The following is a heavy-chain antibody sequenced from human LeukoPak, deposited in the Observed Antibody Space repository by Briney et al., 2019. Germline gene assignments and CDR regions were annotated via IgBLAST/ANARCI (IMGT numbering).Heavy chain of an antibody. V-gene: IGHV1-69*05. Sequence: GSSVKVSCKASGGTFSSYAISWVRQAPGQGLEWMGRIIPIFGTANYAQKFQGRVTITTDESTSTAYMELSSLRSEDTAVYYCARAYGSGSYYRPSAGGGYWGQGTLVTVSS. D-gene: IGHD3-10*01. J-gene: IGHJ4*02. CDR3: ARAYGSGSYYRPSAGGGY. CDR1: GGTFSSYA. CDR2: IIPIFGTA.